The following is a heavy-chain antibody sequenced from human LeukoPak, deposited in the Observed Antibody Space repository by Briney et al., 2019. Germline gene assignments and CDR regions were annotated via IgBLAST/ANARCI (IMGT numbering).Heavy chain of an antibody. CDR1: GVTFSNDG. V-gene: IGHV3-21*01. CDR2: ISASGTYI. J-gene: IGHJ4*02. Sequence: PGGSLRLSCAASGVTFSNDGMDWVRQAPGQGLEWFSSISASGTYIWYADSVKGRFTISRDNAKNSLYLQMDSLRAEDTAVYYCATERSCGSSSCVAYYFDSWGQGTLVTVSS. CDR3: ATERSCGSSSCVAYYFDS. D-gene: IGHD2-2*01.